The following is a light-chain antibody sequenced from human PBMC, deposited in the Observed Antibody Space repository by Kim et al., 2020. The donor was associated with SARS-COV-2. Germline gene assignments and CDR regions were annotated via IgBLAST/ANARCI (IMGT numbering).Light chain of an antibody. J-gene: IGLJ3*02. CDR3: TSYAGSNTWV. Sequence: GQSVTISCTGTSSDVGAYKYVSWYQQHPGKAPKLIIYEVTERPSGVPDRFIGSKSGNTASLTVSGLQADDEADYYCTSYAGSNTWVFGGGTKVTVL. CDR1: SSDVGAYKY. CDR2: EVT. V-gene: IGLV2-8*03.